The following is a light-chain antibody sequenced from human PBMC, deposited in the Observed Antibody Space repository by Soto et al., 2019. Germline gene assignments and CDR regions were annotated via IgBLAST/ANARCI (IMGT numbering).Light chain of an antibody. CDR1: QSVSSN. V-gene: IGKV3-15*01. CDR2: GAS. Sequence: EIVMTQSPATLSVSPGERATLSCRASQSVSSNLAWYQQKPGQAPRLLMYGASTRATGIPDRFSGSGSGTEFTLTISSLQSEDFAVYYCQHYSYSRYFSFGPGTKVEIK. CDR3: QHYSYSRYFS. J-gene: IGKJ3*01.